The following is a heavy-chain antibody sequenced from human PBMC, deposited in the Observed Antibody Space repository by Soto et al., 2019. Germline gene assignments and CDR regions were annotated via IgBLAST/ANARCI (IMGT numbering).Heavy chain of an antibody. CDR3: ARGSSSYYDYGMDV. D-gene: IGHD6-6*01. CDR2: IYDSGST. J-gene: IGHJ6*02. Sequence: PSQTLSLTCVVSGDSISRWGSYRTCIRRPPRKDLEGIATIYDSGSTSYNPSLESRVTISVDRSKNQFSLKLTSVTAADTAVYFCARGSSSYYDYGMDVWGQGTTLTVSS. CDR1: GDSISRWGSY. V-gene: IGHV4-30-2*01.